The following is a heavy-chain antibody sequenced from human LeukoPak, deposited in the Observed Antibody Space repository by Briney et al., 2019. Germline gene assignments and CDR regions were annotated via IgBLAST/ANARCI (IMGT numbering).Heavy chain of an antibody. CDR2: ITGSGTIM. CDR1: GFTFSRYN. D-gene: IGHD2-2*01. Sequence: GGSLRLSCAASGFTFSRYNMNWVRQAPGKGLEWVSYITGSGTIMYYAGSVKGRFTVSRDNAKNSLYLQMNSLRAEDTAVYYCARNDIVVVPAALLSYYYYGMDVWGQGTTVTVSS. CDR3: ARNDIVVVPAALLSYYYYGMDV. V-gene: IGHV3-48*03. J-gene: IGHJ6*02.